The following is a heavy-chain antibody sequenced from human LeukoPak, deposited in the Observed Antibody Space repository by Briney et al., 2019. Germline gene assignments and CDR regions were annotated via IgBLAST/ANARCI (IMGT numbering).Heavy chain of an antibody. CDR3: ARDLAWGAFDY. Sequence: GGSLRLSCVVSGFTFSGFGMNWVRQAPGKGLEWVSSISSSSSYIYYADSVKGRFTISRDDSKNTLSLQMNSLRVEDTAVYYCARDLAWGAFDYWGQGTLVTVSS. CDR1: GFTFSGFG. CDR2: ISSSSSYI. J-gene: IGHJ4*02. V-gene: IGHV3-21*04. D-gene: IGHD3-16*01.